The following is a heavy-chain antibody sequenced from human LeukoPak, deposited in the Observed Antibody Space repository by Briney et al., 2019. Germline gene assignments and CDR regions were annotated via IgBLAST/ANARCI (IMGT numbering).Heavy chain of an antibody. D-gene: IGHD2-8*01. CDR3: ARGRPYCTNGVCHPAIQYYYGMDV. CDR2: IVPMFGTT. Sequence: ASVKVFCKASGYTFTSYGISWVRQAPGQGLEWMGGIVPMFGTTNYAQKFQGRVTSIADESTSTAYMELSSLRSDDTAVYYCARGRPYCTNGVCHPAIQYYYGMDVWGQGTTVTVSS. V-gene: IGHV1-69*13. J-gene: IGHJ6*02. CDR1: GYTFTSYG.